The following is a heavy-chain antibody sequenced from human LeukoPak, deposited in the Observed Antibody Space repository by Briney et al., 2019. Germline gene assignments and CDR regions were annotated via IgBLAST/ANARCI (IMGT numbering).Heavy chain of an antibody. V-gene: IGHV3-21*04. CDR3: ARARAAASDY. D-gene: IGHD6-13*01. CDR2: ISSSSSFI. J-gene: IGHJ4*02. Sequence: GGSLRLSCAASGSTFSIYSMNWVRQAPGKGLEWVSSISSSSSFIYYADSVKGRFTISRDNAKNSLYLQMNSLRAEDTAVYYCARARAAASDYWGQGTLVTVSS. CDR1: GSTFSIYS.